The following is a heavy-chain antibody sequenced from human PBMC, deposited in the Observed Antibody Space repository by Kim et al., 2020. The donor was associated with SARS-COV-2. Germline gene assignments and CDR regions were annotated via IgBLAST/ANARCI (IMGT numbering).Heavy chain of an antibody. D-gene: IGHD3-22*01. CDR2: ISAYNGNA. V-gene: IGHV1-18*04. CDR3: ARTISEDMIVDEDAFDI. CDR1: GYTFTSYG. Sequence: ASVKVSCKASGYTFTSYGISWVRQAPGQGLEWMGWISAYNGNANYAQKLQGRVTMTTDTSTSTAYMELRSLRSDDTAVYYCARTISEDMIVDEDAFDIWGQGTMVTVSS. J-gene: IGHJ3*02.